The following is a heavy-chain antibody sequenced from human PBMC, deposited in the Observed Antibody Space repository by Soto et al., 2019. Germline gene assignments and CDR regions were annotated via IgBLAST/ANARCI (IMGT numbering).Heavy chain of an antibody. Sequence: PGGSLRLSCAASGFTVSSKYMTWVRQAPGKGLEWVSLIQSGGTTYYADSVKGRFTISRDTSENMLHLQMDSLRVEDTAVYYCARDDVLCDGGRCHGIPLDVWGKGPTVTVSS. CDR1: GFTVSSKY. V-gene: IGHV3-66*01. CDR3: ARDDVLCDGGRCHGIPLDV. D-gene: IGHD2-15*01. J-gene: IGHJ6*04. CDR2: IQSGGTT.